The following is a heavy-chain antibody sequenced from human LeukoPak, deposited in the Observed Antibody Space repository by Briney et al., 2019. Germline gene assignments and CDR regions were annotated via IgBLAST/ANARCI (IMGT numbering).Heavy chain of an antibody. Sequence: ASVKVSCKASGYTLTSYGITWARQAPGQGLEWMGWISAYSGKTNYARKLQGRVTMTTDTSTSTAYMELRSLRSDDTAVYYCARRLDYYDISGYHTLDYWGQGTLVTVSS. V-gene: IGHV1-18*01. CDR3: ARRLDYYDISGYHTLDY. CDR1: GYTLTSYG. D-gene: IGHD3-22*01. J-gene: IGHJ4*02. CDR2: ISAYSGKT.